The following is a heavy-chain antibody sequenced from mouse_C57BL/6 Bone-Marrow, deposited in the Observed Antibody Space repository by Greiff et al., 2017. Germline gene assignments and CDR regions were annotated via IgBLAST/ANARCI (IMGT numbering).Heavy chain of an antibody. CDR2: ITPSSGYT. CDR3: AHYYGSSYDWYVDV. Sequence: QVQLKQSGAELAQPGASVKLSCKASGYTFTSSWMHWVKQRPGQGLEWIGYITPSSGYTKYNQKFKDKATLTADKSSSTAYMQLSSLTYEDSAVYYCAHYYGSSYDWYVDVWGTGTTVTVSS. V-gene: IGHV1-7*01. CDR1: GYTFTSSW. D-gene: IGHD1-1*01. J-gene: IGHJ1*03.